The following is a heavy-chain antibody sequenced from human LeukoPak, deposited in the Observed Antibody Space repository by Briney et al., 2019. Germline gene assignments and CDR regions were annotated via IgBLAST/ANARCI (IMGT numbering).Heavy chain of an antibody. CDR3: ARRGGYCSSTSCNNWFDP. CDR2: IYYSGST. V-gene: IGHV4-59*08. Sequence: PSETLSLTCTVSGGSISTYSWTWIRQPPGKGLEWIAYIYYSGSTNYNPSLKSRVTMSVDTSKDQFSLKLTSVTAADTSVYYCARRGGYCSSTSCNNWFDPWGQGTLVTVSS. CDR1: GGSISTYS. J-gene: IGHJ5*02. D-gene: IGHD2-2*01.